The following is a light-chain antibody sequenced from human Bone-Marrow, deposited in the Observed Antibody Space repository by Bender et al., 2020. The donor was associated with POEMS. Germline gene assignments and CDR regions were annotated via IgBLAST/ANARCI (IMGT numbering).Light chain of an antibody. CDR2: YDE. V-gene: IGLV1-36*01. CDR1: SSNIGNHG. Sequence: QSVVTQPPSLSEAPRKRVTISCSGSSSNIGNHGVNWYQQLPGEAPKLLIYYDELLTPGVSDRFFASKSGTSASLAISELLSEDEALYSCSAWDDSLGGWVFGGGTKLTVL. J-gene: IGLJ3*02. CDR3: SAWDDSLGGWV.